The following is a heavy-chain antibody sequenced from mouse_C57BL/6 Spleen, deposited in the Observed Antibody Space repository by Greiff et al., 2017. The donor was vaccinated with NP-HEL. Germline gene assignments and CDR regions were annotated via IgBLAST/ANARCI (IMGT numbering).Heavy chain of an antibody. J-gene: IGHJ1*03. CDR2: IYPRSGNT. D-gene: IGHD1-1*01. Sequence: QVQLQQSGAELARPGASVKLSCKASGYTFTSYGISWVKQRTGQGLEWIGEIYPRSGNTYYNEKFKGKATLTADKSSSTAYMELRSLTSEDSADYSSDRSTTVVGTRWYFEVWGTGTTVTVAS. V-gene: IGHV1-81*01. CDR3: DRSTTVVGTRWYFEV. CDR1: GYTFTSYG.